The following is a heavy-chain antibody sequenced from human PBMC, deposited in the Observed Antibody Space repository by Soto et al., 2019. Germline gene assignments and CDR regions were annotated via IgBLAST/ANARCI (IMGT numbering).Heavy chain of an antibody. CDR1: GFTFSGSA. J-gene: IGHJ6*02. Sequence: EVQLVESGGGLVQPGGSLKLSCAASGFTFSGSAMHWVRQASGKGLEWVGRIRSKANSYATAYAASVKGGFTISRDDSKNTAYLQMNSLKTEDTAVYYCTSNSDSSSLLTGGYYYGMDVWGQGTTVTVSS. CDR3: TSNSDSSSLLTGGYYYGMDV. D-gene: IGHD6-13*01. V-gene: IGHV3-73*02. CDR2: IRSKANSYAT.